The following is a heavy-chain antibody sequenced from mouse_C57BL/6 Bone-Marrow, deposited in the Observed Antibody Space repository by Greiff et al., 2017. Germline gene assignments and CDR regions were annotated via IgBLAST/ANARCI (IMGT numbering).Heavy chain of an antibody. Sequence: EVQLQQSGAELVRPGASVKLSCTASGFNIKDDYMHWVKQRPEQGLEWIGWIDPENGDTEYASKFQGKATITADTSSHTAYLQLSSLTSEDTAVYYCTTGVWDYWGQGTTLTVSS. D-gene: IGHD2-10*02. CDR2: IDPENGDT. J-gene: IGHJ2*01. CDR1: GFNIKDDY. CDR3: TTGVWDY. V-gene: IGHV14-4*01.